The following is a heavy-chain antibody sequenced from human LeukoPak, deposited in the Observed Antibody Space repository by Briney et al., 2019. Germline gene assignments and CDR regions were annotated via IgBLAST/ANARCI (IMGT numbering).Heavy chain of an antibody. D-gene: IGHD1-7*01. CDR2: INPSGGST. V-gene: IGHV1-46*01. J-gene: IGHJ4*02. Sequence: ASVKVSCKASGYTFTSYYMHWVRQAPGQGLEWMGIINPSGGSTSYAQKFQGRVTMTRDMSTSTVYMELNSLRSEDTAVYYCARDTLRTGTTRGLFDYWGQGTLVTVSS. CDR1: GYTFTSYY. CDR3: ARDTLRTGTTRGLFDY.